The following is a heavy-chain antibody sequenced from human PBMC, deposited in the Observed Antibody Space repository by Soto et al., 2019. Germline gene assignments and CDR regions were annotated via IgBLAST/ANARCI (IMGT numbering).Heavy chain of an antibody. D-gene: IGHD6-6*01. CDR1: GYTFTGYY. J-gene: IGHJ4*02. Sequence: QVQLVQSGAEVKKPGASVKVSCKASGYTFTGYYMHWVRQAPGQGLEWMGWINPNSGGTNYAQKFQGWVTMTRDTSIRTAYMELSRLRSDDTAVYYCARDPWAARGYFDYWGQGTLVTVSS. V-gene: IGHV1-2*04. CDR2: INPNSGGT. CDR3: ARDPWAARGYFDY.